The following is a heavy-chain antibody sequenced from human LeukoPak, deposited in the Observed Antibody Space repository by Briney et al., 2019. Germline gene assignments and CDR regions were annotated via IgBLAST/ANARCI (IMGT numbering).Heavy chain of an antibody. Sequence: ASVKVSCKASGFTLDDLSMHWVRQAPGKGLEWVGGFDRKNGDTIYAQRFRGRVTLTEDTSTGTAYMDLSSLSADDTAVYYCATGVFCATTTCPGYQHYYYFMDVWGKGTTVTVSS. J-gene: IGHJ6*03. CDR1: GFTLDDLS. D-gene: IGHD2-2*01. CDR2: FDRKNGDT. V-gene: IGHV1-24*01. CDR3: ATGVFCATTTCPGYQHYYYFMDV.